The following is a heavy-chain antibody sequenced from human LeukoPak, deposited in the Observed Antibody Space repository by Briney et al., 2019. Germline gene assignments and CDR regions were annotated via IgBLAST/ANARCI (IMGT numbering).Heavy chain of an antibody. CDR2: ITCDGSNI. Sequence: GGSLRLSCAASGFTFSDYDMHWIRQAPGKGLEWVSFITCDGSNIYYADSVKGRFTISRDNSKNSLYLQMNSLRAEDTAVYYCANGGNIIYYWGQGSLVTVSS. D-gene: IGHD4-23*01. V-gene: IGHV3-30*02. CDR3: ANGGNIIYY. J-gene: IGHJ4*02. CDR1: GFTFSDYD.